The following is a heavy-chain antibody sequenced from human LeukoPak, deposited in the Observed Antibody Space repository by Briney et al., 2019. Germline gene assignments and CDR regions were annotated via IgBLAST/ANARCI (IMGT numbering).Heavy chain of an antibody. CDR3: VAYASGSFDY. Sequence: ASVKASCKASGYSFTNYDINWGRHASGQGLEGMGWMNPDNGNTAYAQKFRGRVTITTNSSESTAYMELSSLRSEDTAVYYCVAYASGSFDYWGQGTLVSVSS. CDR2: MNPDNGNT. J-gene: IGHJ4*02. CDR1: GYSFTNYD. D-gene: IGHD6-19*01. V-gene: IGHV1-8*03.